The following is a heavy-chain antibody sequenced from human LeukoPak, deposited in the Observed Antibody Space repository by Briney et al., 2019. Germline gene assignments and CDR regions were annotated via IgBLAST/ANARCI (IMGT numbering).Heavy chain of an antibody. V-gene: IGHV1-69*13. Sequence: PWASVKVSCKASGGTFSSYVISWVRQAPGQGLEWMGGIIPIFGTAHYAQKFQGRLTITADESTSTVYMEMSSLRSEDTAMYYCAKEGDTALVTGYFDLWGRGTLVTVSS. D-gene: IGHD5-18*01. J-gene: IGHJ2*01. CDR2: IIPIFGTA. CDR3: AKEGDTALVTGYFDL. CDR1: GGTFSSYV.